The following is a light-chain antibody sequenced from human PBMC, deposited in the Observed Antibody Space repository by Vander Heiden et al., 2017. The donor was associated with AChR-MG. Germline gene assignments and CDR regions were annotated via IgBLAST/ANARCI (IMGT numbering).Light chain of an antibody. Sequence: DVVMTQSPLSLPVTLGQPASISCRSSQSLVKSDGNTYLNWFQQRPGQSPRRLIYKVSNRYSGVPDRFSGSGSATDFTLKISRVEAEDVGVYYCMQGTHWPITFGQGTRLVIE. CDR1: QSLVKSDGNTY. V-gene: IGKV2-30*01. CDR2: KVS. CDR3: MQGTHWPIT. J-gene: IGKJ5*01.